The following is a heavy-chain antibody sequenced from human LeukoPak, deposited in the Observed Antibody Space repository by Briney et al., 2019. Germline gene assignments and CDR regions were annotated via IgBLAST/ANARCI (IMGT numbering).Heavy chain of an antibody. CDR3: AKYEGATIPGWYNDY. V-gene: IGHV3-23*05. CDR2: IDKTTYPT. CDR1: EFIFSDYA. J-gene: IGHJ4*02. Sequence: GGSLRLSCAASEFIFSDYAMGWVRQAPGKGLGWVSTIDKTTYPTFYADSAKGRFTISRDNSKNILYLQMNSLRTEDTAVYFCAKYEGATIPGWYNDYWGQGVLVTVSS. D-gene: IGHD6-19*01.